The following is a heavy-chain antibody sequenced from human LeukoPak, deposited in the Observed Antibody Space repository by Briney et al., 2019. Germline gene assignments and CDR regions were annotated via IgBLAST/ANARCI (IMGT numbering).Heavy chain of an antibody. CDR2: ISSTSSYI. CDR1: GFTFSSYS. Sequence: PGGSLRLSCAASGFTFSSYSMSWVRQAPGKGLEWVSSISSTSSYIYYADSMKGRFTISRDNAMNSLYLQMNSLRVEDTAVYYCARSFSYGMDVWGQGTTVTVSS. V-gene: IGHV3-21*01. J-gene: IGHJ6*02. CDR3: ARSFSYGMDV.